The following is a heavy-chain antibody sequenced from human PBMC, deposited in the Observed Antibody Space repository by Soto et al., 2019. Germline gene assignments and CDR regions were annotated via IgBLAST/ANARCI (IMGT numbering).Heavy chain of an antibody. CDR1: GGSFSGYY. CDR2: INQSGST. V-gene: IGHV4-34*01. Sequence: SETLSLTCDVYGGSFSGYYCTWIRQPPGKGLEWIGEINQSGSTNYNPSLKSRVTISVDTSKNQFSLKLSPVTAADTAVYYCARRYYHLDVWGKGTTVTVSS. CDR3: ARRYYHLDV. J-gene: IGHJ6*03.